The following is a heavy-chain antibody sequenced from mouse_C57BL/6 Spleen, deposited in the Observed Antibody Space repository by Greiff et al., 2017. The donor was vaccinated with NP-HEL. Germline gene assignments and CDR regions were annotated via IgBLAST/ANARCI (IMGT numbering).Heavy chain of an antibody. Sequence: QVQLQQSGAELVKPGASVKLSCKASGYTFTEYTIHWVKQRSGQGLEWIGWFYPGSGSIKYNEKFKDKATLTADKSSSTVYMELSRLTSEDSAVYFCAIHEGAYYYGSSPLFDYWGQGTTLTVSS. J-gene: IGHJ2*01. CDR2: FYPGSGSI. CDR1: GYTFTEYT. V-gene: IGHV1-62-2*01. CDR3: AIHEGAYYYGSSPLFDY. D-gene: IGHD1-1*01.